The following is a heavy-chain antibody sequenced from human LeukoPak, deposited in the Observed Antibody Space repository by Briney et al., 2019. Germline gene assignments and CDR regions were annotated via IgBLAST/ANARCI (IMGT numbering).Heavy chain of an antibody. CDR1: GGSISSGGYY. J-gene: IGHJ4*02. V-gene: IGHV4-31*03. Sequence: PSETLSLTCTVSGGSISSGGYYWSWIRQHPGKGLEWIGYIYYSGSTYYDPSLKSRVTISVDTSKNQFSLKLSSVTAADTAVYDCARVYRGSGGGSYWGQRTLVTVSP. CDR3: ARVYRGSGGGSY. CDR2: IYYSGST. D-gene: IGHD2-2*02.